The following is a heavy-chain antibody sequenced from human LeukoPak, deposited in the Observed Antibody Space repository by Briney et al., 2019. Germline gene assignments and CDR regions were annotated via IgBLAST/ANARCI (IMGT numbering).Heavy chain of an antibody. CDR3: ARAGITAATYPFDY. CDR1: GYTFTDYY. V-gene: IGHV1-2*02. D-gene: IGHD6-13*01. J-gene: IGHJ4*02. CDR2: INANSGST. Sequence: GASVKVSCKASGYTFTDYYIYWLRQAPGQGLEWMGWINANSGSTNYAQKFQGRLTVTRDTSISTAYMELASLRSDDTAVYYCARAGITAATYPFDYWGQGTLVTVSS.